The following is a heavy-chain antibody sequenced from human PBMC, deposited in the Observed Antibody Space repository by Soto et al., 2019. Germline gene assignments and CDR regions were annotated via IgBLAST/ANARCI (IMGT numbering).Heavy chain of an antibody. CDR1: GGSISSYY. CDR3: ARGRRYCIGCRCYLNFDC. D-gene: IGHD2-15*01. Sequence: QVQRQDSGPGLVKPSETLSLTCTVSGGSISSYYWSWIRQPAGKGLEWIGRIYTSGSTNYNPSLKSRVTLSVDTSQNQFSLKLSSVPAADTAVYYCARGRRYCIGCRCYLNFDCWVQGTLVTVSS. CDR2: IYTSGST. V-gene: IGHV4-4*07. J-gene: IGHJ4*02.